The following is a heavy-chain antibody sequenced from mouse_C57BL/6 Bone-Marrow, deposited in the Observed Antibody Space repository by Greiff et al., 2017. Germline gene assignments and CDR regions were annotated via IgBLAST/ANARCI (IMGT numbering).Heavy chain of an antibody. CDR3: ASNWDRYFDV. J-gene: IGHJ1*03. D-gene: IGHD4-1*01. Sequence: VKLQQPGAELVKPGASVKLSCKASGYTFTSYWMQWVKQRPGQGLEWIGEIDPSDSYTNYNQKFKGKATLTVDTSSSTAYMQLSSLTSEDSAVYYCASNWDRYFDVWGTGTTVTVSS. CDR1: GYTFTSYW. CDR2: IDPSDSYT. V-gene: IGHV1-50*01.